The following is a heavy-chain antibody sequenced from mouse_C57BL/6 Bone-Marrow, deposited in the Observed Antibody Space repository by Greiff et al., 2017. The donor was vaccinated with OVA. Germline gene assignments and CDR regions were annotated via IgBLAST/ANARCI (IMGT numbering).Heavy chain of an antibody. V-gene: IGHV3-8*01. CDR1: GYSITSDY. D-gene: IGHD1-1*01. Sequence: EVKLVESGPGLAKPSQTLSLPCSVTGYSITSDYWNWIRKFPGNKLEYMGYISYSGSTYYNPSLKSRISITRDTSKKQYYLQLNSVTTEDTATYYCARRTTVVASGGYFDVWGTGTTVTVSS. J-gene: IGHJ1*03. CDR2: ISYSGST. CDR3: ARRTTVVASGGYFDV.